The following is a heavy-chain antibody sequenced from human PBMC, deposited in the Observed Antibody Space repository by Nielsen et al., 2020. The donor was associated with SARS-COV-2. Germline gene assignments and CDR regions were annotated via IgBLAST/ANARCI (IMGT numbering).Heavy chain of an antibody. J-gene: IGHJ3*02. V-gene: IGHV3-23*01. CDR2: ISGSGGST. D-gene: IGHD3-22*01. CDR3: AKDEVYYYDSSGYYAFDI. CDR1: GFTFSSYG. Sequence: GGSLRLSCAASGFTFSSYGMHWVRQAPGKGLEWVSAISGSGGSTYYADSVKGRFTISRDNSKNTLYLQMNSLRAEDTAVYYCAKDEVYYYDSSGYYAFDIWGQGTMVTVSS.